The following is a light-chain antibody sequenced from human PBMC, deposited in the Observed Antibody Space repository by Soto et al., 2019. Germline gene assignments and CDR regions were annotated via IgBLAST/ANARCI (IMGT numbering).Light chain of an antibody. CDR3: QQYKSYPYT. V-gene: IGKV1-5*01. Sequence: DIQMTQSPSTLSASVGDRVTITCRASQSISNWLAWYQQKPGKAPQVLIYDASSLESGVPSRFSGSGSGTEFTLTISSLQPDDFETYYCQQYKSYPYTFGQGTKVDIK. CDR1: QSISNW. J-gene: IGKJ2*01. CDR2: DAS.